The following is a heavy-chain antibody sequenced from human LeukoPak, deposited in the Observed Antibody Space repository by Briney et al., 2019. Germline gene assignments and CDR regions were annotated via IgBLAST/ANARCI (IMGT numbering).Heavy chain of an antibody. CDR2: IRSNSDGGTI. CDR1: GFTFSNAW. Sequence: GGSLRLSCATSGFTFSNAWMNWVRQAPGKGLEWVGRIRSNSDGGTIDYAAPVKGRFTLSRDDSKTTLYLQMNSLQTEDTAVYYCATDFYDSTWGQGTLVTVFS. V-gene: IGHV3-15*07. D-gene: IGHD3-22*01. J-gene: IGHJ5*02. CDR3: ATDFYDST.